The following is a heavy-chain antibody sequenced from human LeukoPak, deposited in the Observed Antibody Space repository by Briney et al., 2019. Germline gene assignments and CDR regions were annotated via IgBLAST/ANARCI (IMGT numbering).Heavy chain of an antibody. CDR2: IKSKSDGGTR. J-gene: IGHJ4*02. CDR1: GFTFNNAW. CDR3: TNGVAY. Sequence: SGGSLRLSCAASGFTFNNAWMNWVRQSPGKGLEWVGRIKSKSDGGTRDYAVPVKGRFIISRDDSRNTLYLQMNSLKTEDTGVYYCTNGVAYWGQGTLVSVSS. V-gene: IGHV3-15*01. D-gene: IGHD3-16*01.